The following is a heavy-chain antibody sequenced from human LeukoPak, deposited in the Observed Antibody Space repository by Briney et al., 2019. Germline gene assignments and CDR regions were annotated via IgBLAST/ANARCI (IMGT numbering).Heavy chain of an antibody. J-gene: IGHJ6*03. CDR1: GGSISSSNW. Sequence: SGTLSLTCAVSGGSISSSNWWSWVRQPPGKGLEWIGEIYRSGSTNYNPSLKSRVTISVDTSKNQFSLKLSSVTAADTAVYYCARARIQLWLRYYYMDVWGKGTTVTVSS. V-gene: IGHV4-4*02. D-gene: IGHD5-18*01. CDR3: ARARIQLWLRYYYMDV. CDR2: IYRSGST.